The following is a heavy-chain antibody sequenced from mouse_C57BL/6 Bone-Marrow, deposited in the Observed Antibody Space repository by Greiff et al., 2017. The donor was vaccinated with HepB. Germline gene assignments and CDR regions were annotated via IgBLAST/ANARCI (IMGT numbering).Heavy chain of an antibody. CDR2: IWWDDDK. J-gene: IGHJ3*01. CDR1: GFSLSTFGMG. Sequence: QVTLQVCGPGLLQPSQTLSLPCSFSGFSLSTFGMGVGWIRQPSGKGLEWLAHIWWDDDKYSNPALKSRLTISKDTSKNPVFLKIANVDTADTATYYCARIEKGGWSFAYWGQGTLVTVSA. D-gene: IGHD2-3*01. V-gene: IGHV8-8*01. CDR3: ARIEKGGWSFAY.